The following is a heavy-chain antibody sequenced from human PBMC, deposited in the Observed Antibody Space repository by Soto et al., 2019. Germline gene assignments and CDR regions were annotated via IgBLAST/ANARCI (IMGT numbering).Heavy chain of an antibody. CDR3: ARASPYHWFDP. CDR2: INHSGST. D-gene: IGHD2-2*02. J-gene: IGHJ5*02. Sequence: SETLSLTPAVYGGFISGCYWSWIRQPPGKGLEWIGEINHSGSTNYNPSLKSRVTISVDTSKNQFSLKLSSVTSADMAVYYCARASPYHWFDPWGQGTLVTVSS. CDR1: GGFISGCY. V-gene: IGHV4-34*01.